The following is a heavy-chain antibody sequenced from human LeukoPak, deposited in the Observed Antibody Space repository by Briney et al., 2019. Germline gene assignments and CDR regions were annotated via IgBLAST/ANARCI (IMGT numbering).Heavy chain of an antibody. J-gene: IGHJ4*02. CDR2: IKEDGSEK. Sequence: PGGSLRLSCAASGFTFSSYSMNWVRQAPGKGLEWVANIKEDGSEKNYVDSVKGRFTISRENAKNSLYLQMNSLRAEDTAVYYCARDRGYSTFDYWGQGTLVTVSS. D-gene: IGHD4-23*01. CDR3: ARDRGYSTFDY. CDR1: GFTFSSYS. V-gene: IGHV3-7*01.